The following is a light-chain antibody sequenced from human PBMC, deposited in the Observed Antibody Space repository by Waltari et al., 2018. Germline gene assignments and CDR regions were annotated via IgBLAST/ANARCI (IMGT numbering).Light chain of an antibody. J-gene: IGLJ3*02. V-gene: IGLV1-47*01. CDR3: ASWDDSLSVGV. CDR1: ISNLGTNY. Sequence: QSVLTQPPSASGTPGQRVTISCSGSISNLGTNYVYWYQQFPGTAPKLLIQRHNQRPSGVPYRFSGSKSGTSASLAISGRRSEDEADYCCASWDDSLSVGVFGGGTKLTVL. CDR2: RHN.